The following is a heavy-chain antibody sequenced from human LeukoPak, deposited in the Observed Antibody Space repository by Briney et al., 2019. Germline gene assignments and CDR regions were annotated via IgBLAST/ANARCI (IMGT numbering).Heavy chain of an antibody. CDR1: GFTFSNYG. CDR3: ARETPYYYDSSGYWYYFDY. CDR2: IRHHGGNV. J-gene: IGHJ4*02. D-gene: IGHD3-22*01. Sequence: PGGSLRLSCGASGFTFSNYGMHWVRQAPGKGLEWVAFIRHHGGNVYYADSVKGRFTISRENSKNTLYLQMNSLRAEDTAVYYCARETPYYYDSSGYWYYFDYWGQGTLVTVSS. V-gene: IGHV3-30*02.